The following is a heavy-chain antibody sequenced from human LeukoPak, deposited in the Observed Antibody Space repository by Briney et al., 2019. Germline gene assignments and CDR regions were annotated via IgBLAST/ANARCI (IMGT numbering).Heavy chain of an antibody. Sequence: PGGSLRLSCAASGFTFSSYVTHWVRQAPGKGLEWVAVIWYDGSNKYYADSVKGRFTISRDNSKNTLYLQMNSLRAEDTAVYYCARDFGGAIDYWGQGNLVTVSS. D-gene: IGHD1-26*01. CDR2: IWYDGSNK. V-gene: IGHV3-33*01. CDR1: GFTFSSYV. CDR3: ARDFGGAIDY. J-gene: IGHJ4*02.